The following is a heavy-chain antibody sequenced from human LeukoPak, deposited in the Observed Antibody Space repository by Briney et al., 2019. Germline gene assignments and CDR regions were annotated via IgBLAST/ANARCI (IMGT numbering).Heavy chain of an antibody. V-gene: IGHV3-74*01. D-gene: IGHD3-9*01. Sequence: PGGSLRLSCAASGFTFSRYWMHWVRQAPGKGLVWVSRINSDGSSTSYADSVKGRFTISRDNAKNTLYLLMNSLRAEDTAVYYCARERRSFDWLYRDYWGQGTLVTVSS. CDR1: GFTFSRYW. J-gene: IGHJ4*02. CDR2: INSDGSST. CDR3: ARERRSFDWLYRDY.